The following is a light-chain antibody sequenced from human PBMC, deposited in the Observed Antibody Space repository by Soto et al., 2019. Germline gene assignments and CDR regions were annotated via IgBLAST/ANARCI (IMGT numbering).Light chain of an antibody. CDR2: EVS. V-gene: IGLV2-14*01. Sequence: QSVLTQPASVSGSPGESITISCTGTGSDFGDYDYVSWYQHHPGKAPKLLIYEVSNRPSGVSNRFSGSKSGNTASLTISGLQAEDEADYFCSSFTGSQAYVVGTGTKVTVL. CDR3: SSFTGSQAYV. J-gene: IGLJ1*01. CDR1: GSDFGDYDY.